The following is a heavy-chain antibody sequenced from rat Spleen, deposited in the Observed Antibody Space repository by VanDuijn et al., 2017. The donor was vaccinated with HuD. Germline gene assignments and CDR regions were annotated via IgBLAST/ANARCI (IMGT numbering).Heavy chain of an antibody. J-gene: IGHJ2*01. Sequence: EVQLVESGGGLVQPGRSLKLSCAASGFTFNNYGMHWIRQAPTKGLEWIASISTGGGNTYYRDSVKGRFTISRDNAKNTQYLQMDSLRSEDTATYYCVRLRYNPFDYWGQGVMVTVSS. CDR1: GFTFNNYG. D-gene: IGHD1-5*01. CDR2: ISTGGGNT. V-gene: IGHV5S13*01. CDR3: VRLRYNPFDY.